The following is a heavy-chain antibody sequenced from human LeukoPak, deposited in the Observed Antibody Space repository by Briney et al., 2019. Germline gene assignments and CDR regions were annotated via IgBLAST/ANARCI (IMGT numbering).Heavy chain of an antibody. Sequence: SGGSLRLSCAASGFIFTTYWMHWVRQAPGKGLVWVARINIDGSSTYYADSVKGRFTISRDNAGNTVYLQMNSLTAEDTAVYYCTRDLVGATSDFWGQGTLVTVSS. D-gene: IGHD1-26*01. CDR3: TRDLVGATSDF. CDR1: GFIFTTYW. V-gene: IGHV3-74*01. J-gene: IGHJ4*02. CDR2: INIDGSST.